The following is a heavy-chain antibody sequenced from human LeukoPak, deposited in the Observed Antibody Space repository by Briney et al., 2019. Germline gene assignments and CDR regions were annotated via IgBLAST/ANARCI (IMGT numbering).Heavy chain of an antibody. CDR3: ARVYPLAFDY. V-gene: IGHV3-30-3*01. CDR1: GFTFSSYA. J-gene: IGHJ4*02. D-gene: IGHD2-15*01. Sequence: PGGPLRLSCAASGFTFSSYAMHWVRQAPGKGLEWVAVISYDGSNKYYADSVKGRFTISRDNSKNTLYLQMNSLRAEDTAVYYCARVYPLAFDYWGREPWSPSPQ. CDR2: ISYDGSNK.